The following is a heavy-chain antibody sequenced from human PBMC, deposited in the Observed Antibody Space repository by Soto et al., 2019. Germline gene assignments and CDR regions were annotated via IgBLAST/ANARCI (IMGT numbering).Heavy chain of an antibody. J-gene: IGHJ6*04. Sequence: ASVKVSFKASGYTFINYGISWVRQAPGQGLEWMGWTTAYNGNTNYAQKFQDRVTMTTDTSTSTVYMELRSLRSDDTAVYCCARGRLCSRTNCYVDIMDVWGKGTTVTVSS. V-gene: IGHV1-18*01. CDR3: ARGRLCSRTNCYVDIMDV. CDR2: TTAYNGNT. D-gene: IGHD2-2*01. CDR1: GYTFINYG.